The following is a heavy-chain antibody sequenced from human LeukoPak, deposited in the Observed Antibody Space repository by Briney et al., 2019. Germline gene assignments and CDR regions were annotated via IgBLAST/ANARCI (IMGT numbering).Heavy chain of an antibody. CDR3: ARDHRDNWNDGGY. D-gene: IGHD1-1*01. V-gene: IGHV4-39*07. J-gene: IGHJ4*02. Sequence: PSETLSLTCTVSGGSISSSSYYWGWIRQPPGKGLEWIGSIYYSGSTYYNPSLKSRVTISVDTSKNQFSLRLSSVTAADTAVYYCARDHRDNWNDGGYWGQGTLVTVSS. CDR1: GGSISSSSYY. CDR2: IYYSGST.